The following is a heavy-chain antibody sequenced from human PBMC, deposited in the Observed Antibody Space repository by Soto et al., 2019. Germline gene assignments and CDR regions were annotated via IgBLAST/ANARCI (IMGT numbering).Heavy chain of an antibody. D-gene: IGHD1-1*01. CDR3: ARDASGTTSFLVS. CDR2: IWLDGSER. V-gene: IGHV3-33*01. J-gene: IGHJ5*01. Sequence: QVQLVESGGGVVQPGKSLRLSCVVSGFSFSTSGMHWVRQVPGKGLEWISAIWLDGSERYNRDSVKGRFTISRDNSKNTLFLQMNSLRAEDTAVYFCARDASGTTSFLVSWGQGTLVTVSS. CDR1: GFSFSTSG.